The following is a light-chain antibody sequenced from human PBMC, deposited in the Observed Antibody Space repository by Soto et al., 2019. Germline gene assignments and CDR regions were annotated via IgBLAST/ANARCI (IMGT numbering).Light chain of an antibody. J-gene: IGLJ1*01. CDR2: EVT. CDR3: SSYAGSNNFV. V-gene: IGLV2-8*01. Sequence: QSVLTQPPSASGFPGQSVTISCTGTSSDVGYYDYVSWYQQHPGKAPKLVIYEVTKRPSGVPDRVSAPKSGNTASLTVSGLRAEDEADYYCSSYAGSNNFVFGSGTKATLL. CDR1: SSDVGYYDY.